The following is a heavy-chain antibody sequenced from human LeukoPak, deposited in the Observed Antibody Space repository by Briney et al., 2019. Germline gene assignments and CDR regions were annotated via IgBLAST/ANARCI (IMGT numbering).Heavy chain of an antibody. J-gene: IGHJ4*02. CDR1: GGTITSYY. CDR3: ARLLVAVTPHVYY. V-gene: IGHV4-59*01. D-gene: IGHD2-21*02. Sequence: SETLTLTCTVSGGTITSYYRSWIRQSPGKGLEWIGFMHYSGTTNYNPSLKSRVTISLGMYRDQFSLKLSSVTAADTAVYYGARLLVAVTPHVYYWGQGTLVTVSS. CDR2: MHYSGTT.